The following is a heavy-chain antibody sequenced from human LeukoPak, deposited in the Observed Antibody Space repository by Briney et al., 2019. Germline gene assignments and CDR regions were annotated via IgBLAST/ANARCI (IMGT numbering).Heavy chain of an antibody. J-gene: IGHJ4*02. Sequence: PGGSLRLSCAASGFTFSSYWMSWVRQAPGKGLEWVANIKQDGSEKYYVDSVKGRFTISRDDSKSIAYLQMNSLKTEDTAVYYCTRESSIMVRGVSSDYWGQGTLVTVSS. CDR2: IKQDGSEK. CDR1: GFTFSSYW. CDR3: TRESSIMVRGVSSDY. D-gene: IGHD3-10*01. V-gene: IGHV3-7*03.